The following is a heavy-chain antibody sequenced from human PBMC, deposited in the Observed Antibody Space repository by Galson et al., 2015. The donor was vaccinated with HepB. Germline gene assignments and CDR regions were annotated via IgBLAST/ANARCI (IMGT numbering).Heavy chain of an antibody. Sequence: SLRLSCAASGFTFSDYHMSWIRQAPGKGLEWVSYISSSGSTIYYADSVKGRFTISRDNAKNSLYLQMNSLRAEDTAVYYCATRFPGGDYYYYMDVWGKGTTVTVSS. CDR1: GFTFSDYH. J-gene: IGHJ6*03. CDR3: ATRFPGGDYYYYMDV. V-gene: IGHV3-11*01. D-gene: IGHD3-10*01. CDR2: ISSSGSTI.